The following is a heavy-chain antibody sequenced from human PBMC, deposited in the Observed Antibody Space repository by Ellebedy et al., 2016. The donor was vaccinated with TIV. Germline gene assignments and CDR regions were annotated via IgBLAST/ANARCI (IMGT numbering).Heavy chain of an antibody. CDR3: ARTVAGSLGLSPYYFDY. CDR2: IDPSDSYM. CDR1: GYNFTSYW. V-gene: IGHV5-10-1*01. J-gene: IGHJ4*02. D-gene: IGHD6-19*01. Sequence: KVSXXGSGYNFTSYWITWVRQMPGKGLEWMGRIDPSDSYMKYSPTFEGHVTLSVDKSISTAYLQWSSLKASDTAMYYCARTVAGSLGLSPYYFDYWGQGTLVTVSS.